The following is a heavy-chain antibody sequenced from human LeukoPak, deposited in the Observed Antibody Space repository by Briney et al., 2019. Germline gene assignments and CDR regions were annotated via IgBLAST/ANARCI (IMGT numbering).Heavy chain of an antibody. J-gene: IGHJ5*02. CDR2: INPNSGGT. CDR1: AYTFTGYY. V-gene: IGHV1-2*02. D-gene: IGHD4-11*01. CDR3: PRGLYSNQVNWFDT. Sequence: VASVKVSCKASAYTFTGYYMHWVRQAPGQGLEWLGWINPNSGGTNYAQKFQGRVTMTRDTSISTAYMELSGLRSDDTAVYHCPRGLYSNQVNWFDTWGQGTLVTVSS.